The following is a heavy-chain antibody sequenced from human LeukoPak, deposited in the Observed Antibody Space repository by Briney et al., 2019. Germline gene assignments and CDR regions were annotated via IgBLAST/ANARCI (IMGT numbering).Heavy chain of an antibody. D-gene: IGHD4-17*01. V-gene: IGHV1-2*02. Sequence: ASVKVSCKASGYTFTGYYMHWVRRAPGQGLERMGWINLNSGGTNYAQKFQGRVTMTRDTSISTAYMELSRLRSDDTAVYYCARERSYGDLAFDPWGQGTLVTVSS. CDR2: INLNSGGT. J-gene: IGHJ5*02. CDR3: ARERSYGDLAFDP. CDR1: GYTFTGYY.